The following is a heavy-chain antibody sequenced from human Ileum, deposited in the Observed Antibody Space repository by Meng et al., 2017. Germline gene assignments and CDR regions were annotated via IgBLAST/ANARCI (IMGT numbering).Heavy chain of an antibody. CDR2: ISWNGGSI. CDR1: GFNFDDYA. Sequence: SLKISCAASGFNFDDYAMHWVRQAPGKGLEWVSGISWNGGSIGYADSVKGRFTISRDNAKNSLYLQMNSLRAEDTAFYYCAKDVYSSSWYGRVAYWGQGNLVNGAS. CDR3: AKDVYSSSWYGRVAY. D-gene: IGHD6-13*01. V-gene: IGHV3-9*01. J-gene: IGHJ4*02.